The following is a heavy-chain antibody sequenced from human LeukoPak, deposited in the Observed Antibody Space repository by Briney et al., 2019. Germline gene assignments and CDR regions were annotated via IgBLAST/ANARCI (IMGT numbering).Heavy chain of an antibody. D-gene: IGHD3-22*01. J-gene: IGHJ4*02. CDR1: GFTVSSNY. Sequence: GSLRLSCAASGFTVSSNYMSWVRQAPGKGLEWVSVIYSGGSTYYADSVKGRFTISRDNSKNTLYLQMNSLRAEDTAVYYCARGGYYYDSSGYYLDYWGQGTLVTVSS. CDR2: IYSGGST. V-gene: IGHV3-53*01. CDR3: ARGGYYYDSSGYYLDY.